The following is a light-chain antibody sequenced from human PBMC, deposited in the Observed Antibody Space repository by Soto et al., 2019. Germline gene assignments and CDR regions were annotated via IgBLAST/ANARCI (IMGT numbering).Light chain of an antibody. Sequence: EIVLTQSPATLSLSPGERATLSCRASQSVSSYLAWYQQRPGQAPRLLIFDASNRATGIPARFSGSGSGTDFTLTSSSLEPEDFAVYYCQQRDSWLFGQGTRLEIK. CDR3: QQRDSWL. CDR2: DAS. V-gene: IGKV3-11*01. CDR1: QSVSSY. J-gene: IGKJ2*01.